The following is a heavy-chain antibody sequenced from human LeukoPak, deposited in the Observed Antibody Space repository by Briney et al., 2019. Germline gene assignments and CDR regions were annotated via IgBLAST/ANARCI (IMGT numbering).Heavy chain of an antibody. CDR3: ARDRGVGTNLGFDY. J-gene: IGHJ4*02. V-gene: IGHV3-53*01. D-gene: IGHD1-26*01. Sequence: GGSLRLSCAASGFSVNNKYMSWVRQAPGKGLEWVSDIYSGGSTYYSDSVTGRFTISRDNSNNTVYLHMNSLRAEDTGVYYCARDRGVGTNLGFDYWGQGTLVIVSS. CDR1: GFSVNNKY. CDR2: IYSGGST.